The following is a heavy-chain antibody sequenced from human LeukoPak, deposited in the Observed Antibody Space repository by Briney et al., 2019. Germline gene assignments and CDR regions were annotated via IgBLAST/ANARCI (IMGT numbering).Heavy chain of an antibody. CDR3: ARGRGDFYYGLDV. CDR2: IERSGST. J-gene: IGHJ6*02. V-gene: IGHV4-34*01. CDR1: GDSFRGYH. D-gene: IGHD3-10*01. Sequence: SETLSLTCAVNGDSFRGYHWSWVRQPPGKGLEWIGEIERSGSTNYSPSLERRVTISVDTSKIQFSLRLRSVTAADTAVYYCARGRGDFYYGLDVWGPGTTVTVSS.